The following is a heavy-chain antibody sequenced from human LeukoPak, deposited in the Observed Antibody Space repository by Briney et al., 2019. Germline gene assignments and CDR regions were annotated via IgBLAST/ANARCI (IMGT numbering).Heavy chain of an antibody. J-gene: IGHJ4*02. D-gene: IGHD5-18*01. CDR2: IYYSGST. Sequence: PSETLSLTCTVSGGSISSSSYCWGWIRQPPGKGLEWIGSIYYSGSTYYNPSLKSQVTISVDTSKNQFSLKLSSVTAADTAVYYCAREELRGYSYGYVGGLDYWGQGTLVTVSS. CDR3: AREELRGYSYGYVGGLDY. CDR1: GGSISSSSYC. V-gene: IGHV4-39*02.